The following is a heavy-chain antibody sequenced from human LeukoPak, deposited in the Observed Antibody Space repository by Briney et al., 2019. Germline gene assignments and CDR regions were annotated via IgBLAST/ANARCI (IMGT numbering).Heavy chain of an antibody. J-gene: IGHJ4*02. CDR1: GGSISSSNW. CDR3: ARVSGYCSGGSCDFDY. D-gene: IGHD2-15*01. Sequence: SETLSLTCAVSGGSISSSNWWSWVRQPPGKGLEWIGEIYHSRSTNYNPSLKSRVTISVDKSKNQFSLKLSSVTAADTAVYYCARVSGYCSGGSCDFDYWGQGTLVTVSS. V-gene: IGHV4-4*02. CDR2: IYHSRST.